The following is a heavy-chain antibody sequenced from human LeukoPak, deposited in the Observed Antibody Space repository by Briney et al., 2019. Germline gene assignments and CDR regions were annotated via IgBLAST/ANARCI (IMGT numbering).Heavy chain of an antibody. Sequence: SETLSLTCTVSGGSISSSSYYWGWIRQPPGKGLEWIGSIYYSGSTYYNPSLKRRVTISVDTSKNQFSLKLSSVTAADTAVYYCAREYGSTSCYDYWGQGTLVTVSS. D-gene: IGHD2-2*01. J-gene: IGHJ4*02. CDR2: IYYSGST. V-gene: IGHV4-39*01. CDR1: GGSISSSSYY. CDR3: AREYGSTSCYDY.